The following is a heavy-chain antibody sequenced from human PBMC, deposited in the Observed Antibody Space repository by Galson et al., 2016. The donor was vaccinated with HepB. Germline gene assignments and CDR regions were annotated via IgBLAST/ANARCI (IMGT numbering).Heavy chain of an antibody. D-gene: IGHD1-26*01. CDR2: ISGYNGIT. V-gene: IGHV1-18*01. CDR3: TTGSFDGVGCYSFNY. Sequence: SVKVSCKASGYTFTSYVITWVRQAPGQGLEWMGRISGYNGITNYGPTVKGRVTMTTDTSTITAYIELRSLRSDDTAVYYCTTGSFDGVGCYSFNYWGQGTLVTVSS. CDR1: GYTFTSYV. J-gene: IGHJ4*02.